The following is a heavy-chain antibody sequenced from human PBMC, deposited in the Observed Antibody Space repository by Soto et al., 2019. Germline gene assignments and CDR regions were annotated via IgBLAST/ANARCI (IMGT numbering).Heavy chain of an antibody. CDR2: ISGSGGST. CDR1: GFTFSSYA. Sequence: GSLRLSWAASGFTFSSYAMSWVRQAPGRGLEWVSAISGSGGSTYYADSVKGRLTISRDNSKNTLYLQMNSLRAEDTAVYYCTSCRITIFGVVLGFDYWGQGTLVTVSS. D-gene: IGHD3-3*01. CDR3: TSCRITIFGVVLGFDY. V-gene: IGHV3-23*01. J-gene: IGHJ4*02.